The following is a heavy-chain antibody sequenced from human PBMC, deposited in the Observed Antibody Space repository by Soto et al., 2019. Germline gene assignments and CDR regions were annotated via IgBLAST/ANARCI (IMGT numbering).Heavy chain of an antibody. CDR2: ISYDGSNA. D-gene: IGHD3-10*01. CDR3: AKDREFDYYYGMDV. CDR1: GFTFSSYG. Sequence: GGSLRLSCAASGFTFSSYGMHWVRQAPGKGLEWVAVISYDGSNAYYADSVKGRFTISRDNSKNTLYLQMNSLRAEDTAVYYCAKDREFDYYYGMDVWGQGTTVTV. J-gene: IGHJ6*02. V-gene: IGHV3-30*18.